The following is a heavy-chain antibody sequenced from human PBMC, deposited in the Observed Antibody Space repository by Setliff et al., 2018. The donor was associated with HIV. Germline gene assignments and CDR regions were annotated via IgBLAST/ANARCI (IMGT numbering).Heavy chain of an antibody. CDR2: IIPIFGTA. V-gene: IGHV1-69*05. CDR3: ARFWEPQGHDAFDI. D-gene: IGHD1-1*01. CDR1: GGTFSSYA. J-gene: IGHJ3*02. Sequence: GASVKVSCKASGGTFSSYAISWVRQAPGQGLEWMGGIIPIFGTANYAQKFQGRVTITTDESTSTAYMELSSLRSEDTAVYYCARFWEPQGHDAFDIWGQGTMVTVS.